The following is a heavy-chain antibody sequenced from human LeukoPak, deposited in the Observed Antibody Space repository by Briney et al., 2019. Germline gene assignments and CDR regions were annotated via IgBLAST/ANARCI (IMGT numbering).Heavy chain of an antibody. CDR1: GFTFSSYS. CDR3: ARAPMVRGVPNPNYFDY. Sequence: GGSLRLSCAASGFTFSSYSMNWVRQAPGKGLEWVSYISSSSSTIYYADSVKGRFTISRDNAKNSLYLQMNSLRAEDTVVYYCARAPMVRGVPNPNYFDYWGQGTLVTVSS. V-gene: IGHV3-48*04. J-gene: IGHJ4*02. CDR2: ISSSSSTI. D-gene: IGHD3-10*01.